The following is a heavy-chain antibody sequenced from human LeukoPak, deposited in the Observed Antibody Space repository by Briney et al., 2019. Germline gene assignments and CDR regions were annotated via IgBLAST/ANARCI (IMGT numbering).Heavy chain of an antibody. J-gene: IGHJ4*02. CDR3: AREGSWGYYFDY. V-gene: IGHV3-30-3*01. CDR2: ISYDGSNK. D-gene: IGHD2-15*01. Sequence: GGSLRLSCAASGFTFSSYAMHWVRQPPGKGLEWVAVISYDGSNKYYADSVKGRFTISRDNSKNTLYLQMNSLRAEDTAVYYCAREGSWGYYFDYWGQGTLVTVSS. CDR1: GFTFSSYA.